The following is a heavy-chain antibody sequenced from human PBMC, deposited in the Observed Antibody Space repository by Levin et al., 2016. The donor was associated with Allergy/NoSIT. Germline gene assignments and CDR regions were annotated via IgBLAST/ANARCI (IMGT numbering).Heavy chain of an antibody. V-gene: IGHV4-30-4*01. Sequence: WIRQPPGKGLEWIGYIYYSGSTYYNPSLKSRVTISVDTSKNQFSLKLSSVTAADTAVYYCARGLRHDYGDNHYFDYWGQGTLVTVSS. J-gene: IGHJ4*02. CDR2: IYYSGST. CDR3: ARGLRHDYGDNHYFDY. D-gene: IGHD4-17*01.